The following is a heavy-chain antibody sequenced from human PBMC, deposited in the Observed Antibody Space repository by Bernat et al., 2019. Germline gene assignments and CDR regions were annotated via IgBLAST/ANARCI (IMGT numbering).Heavy chain of an antibody. CDR1: GFTFNNAW. CDR2: IKSKTDGGTT. J-gene: IGHJ4*02. V-gene: IGHV3-15*07. CDR3: TTDLSYYYDSSGFF. D-gene: IGHD3-22*01. Sequence: EVQLVESGGGLVKPGGSLRLSCVASGFTFNNAWMNWVRQAPGKGLAWVGRIKSKTDGGTTDYAAPVKGRFTISRDESKNTLSLLMNSLKTEDTAVYYCTTDLSYYYDSSGFFWGQGTLVTVSS.